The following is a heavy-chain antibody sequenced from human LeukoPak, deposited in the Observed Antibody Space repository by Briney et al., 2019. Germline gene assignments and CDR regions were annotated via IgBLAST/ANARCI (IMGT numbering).Heavy chain of an antibody. D-gene: IGHD3-22*01. CDR3: AKGALYDSSGYYSILQYFDY. Sequence: PGGSLRLSCAASGFTFSSYAVSWVRQAPGKGLEWVSAISGSGGSTYYADSVKGRFTISRDNSKNTLYLQMNSLRAEDTAVYYCAKGALYDSSGYYSILQYFDYWGQGTLVTVSS. V-gene: IGHV3-23*01. J-gene: IGHJ4*02. CDR2: ISGSGGST. CDR1: GFTFSSYA.